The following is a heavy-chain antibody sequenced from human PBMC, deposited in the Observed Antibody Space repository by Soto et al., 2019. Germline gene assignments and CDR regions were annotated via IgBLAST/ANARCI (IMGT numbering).Heavy chain of an antibody. CDR2: IYYSGST. Sequence: SETLSLTCAVYGGSISSYYWSWIRQPPGKGLEWIGYIYYSGSTNYNPSLKSRVTISVDTSKNQFSLKLSSVTAADTAVYYCARDKDERFGENSTYYYYGMDVWGQGTTVTVSS. D-gene: IGHD3-10*01. CDR1: GGSISSYY. CDR3: ARDKDERFGENSTYYYYGMDV. V-gene: IGHV4-59*01. J-gene: IGHJ6*02.